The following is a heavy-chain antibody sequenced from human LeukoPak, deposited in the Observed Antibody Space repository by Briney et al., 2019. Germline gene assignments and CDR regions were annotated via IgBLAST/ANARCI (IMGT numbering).Heavy chain of an antibody. CDR1: GFTVSINY. CDR3: ARDMCSGGSCCPDN. CDR2: IYSGGNT. D-gene: IGHD2-15*01. Sequence: GGSLRLSCAASGFTVSINYMSWVRQAPGKGLEWVSVIYSGGNTYYAHSVKGRFTISRDNSKNTLYLQMNSLRAEDTAVYYCARDMCSGGSCCPDNWGQGTVVTVSS. V-gene: IGHV3-66*01. J-gene: IGHJ4*02.